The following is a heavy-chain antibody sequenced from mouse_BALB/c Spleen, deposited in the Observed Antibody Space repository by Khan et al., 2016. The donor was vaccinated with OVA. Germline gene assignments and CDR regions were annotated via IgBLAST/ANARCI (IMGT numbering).Heavy chain of an antibody. V-gene: IGHV5-9-3*01. Sequence: EVELVESGGGLVRPGGSLKLSCAASGFTFINYAMSWVRQTPEKRLEWVATISSGGSYTYYPDSVKGRFTISRDNAENTLYLQMSSLRSEDTAMYDCARTAGYYGSNYFDYWGQGTTLTVSS. J-gene: IGHJ2*01. D-gene: IGHD1-1*01. CDR3: ARTAGYYGSNYFDY. CDR1: GFTFINYA. CDR2: ISSGGSYT.